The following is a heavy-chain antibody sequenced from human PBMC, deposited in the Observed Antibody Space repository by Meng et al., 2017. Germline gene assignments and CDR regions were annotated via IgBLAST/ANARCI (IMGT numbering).Heavy chain of an antibody. Sequence: QVQRVESGGGVVQPVRSLRLSCAASGVTFSSYAMHWVRQAPGKGLEWVAVISYDGSNKYYADSVKGRFTISRDNSKNTLYLQMNSLRAEDTAVYYCATMIVVNYWGQGTLVTVSS. J-gene: IGHJ4*02. CDR3: ATMIVVNY. CDR2: ISYDGSNK. D-gene: IGHD3-22*01. CDR1: GVTFSSYA. V-gene: IGHV3-30*01.